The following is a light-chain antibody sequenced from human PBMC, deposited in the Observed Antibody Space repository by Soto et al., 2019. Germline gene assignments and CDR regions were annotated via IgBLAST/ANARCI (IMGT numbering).Light chain of an antibody. CDR2: GGS. J-gene: IGKJ5*01. Sequence: EHGLAHSSGNLSWSPGERATLYCRASQSVSSNHLAWYQQKTGQAPRLVIYGGSSRATGIPVRLSGSGSETDLTLTITRLEPEDFAAYYCQKYGTSPITFGQGTRLE. CDR1: QSVSSNH. CDR3: QKYGTSPIT. V-gene: IGKV3-20*01.